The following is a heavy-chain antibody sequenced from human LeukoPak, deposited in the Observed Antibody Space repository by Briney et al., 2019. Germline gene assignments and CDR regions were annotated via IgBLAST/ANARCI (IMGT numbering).Heavy chain of an antibody. Sequence: GSLRLSCAASGFTFRSYWMTWVRQAPGQGLEWVANIMEDGSEKYYVDTVKGRFTFSRNNAKNSVFLQMNSLRADDTAVYYCTRMSGGTHDYWGQGTLVTVSS. D-gene: IGHD1-26*01. CDR1: GFTFRSYW. CDR3: TRMSGGTHDY. V-gene: IGHV3-7*01. CDR2: IMEDGSEK. J-gene: IGHJ4*02.